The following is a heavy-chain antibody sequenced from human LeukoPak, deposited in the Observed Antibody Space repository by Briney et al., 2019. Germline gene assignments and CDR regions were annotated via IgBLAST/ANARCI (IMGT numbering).Heavy chain of an antibody. V-gene: IGHV3-23*01. CDR1: VFTFSSYA. J-gene: IGHJ4*02. Sequence: GGSLRLSCAASVFTFSSYAMRWVRQAPWKGREWVSGISGSGDNTYYADSVKGRFTISRDNSKNTLYVQVNSLGTEDTAAYYCAKGSYYDSSGSFYFDYWGQGTLVTVSS. CDR2: ISGSGDNT. CDR3: AKGSYYDSSGSFYFDY. D-gene: IGHD3-22*01.